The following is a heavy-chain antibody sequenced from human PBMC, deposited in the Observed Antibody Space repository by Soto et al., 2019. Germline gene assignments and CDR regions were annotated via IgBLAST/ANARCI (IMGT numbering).Heavy chain of an antibody. J-gene: IGHJ5*02. Sequence: PGGSLRLSCAASGFTFSSYAMHWVRQAPGKGLEWVAVISYDGSNKYYADSVKGRFTISRDNSKNTLYLQMNSLRAEDTAVYYCARDFGGYNWFDPWGQGTLVTVSS. CDR1: GFTFSSYA. D-gene: IGHD2-15*01. CDR3: ARDFGGYNWFDP. V-gene: IGHV3-30-3*01. CDR2: ISYDGSNK.